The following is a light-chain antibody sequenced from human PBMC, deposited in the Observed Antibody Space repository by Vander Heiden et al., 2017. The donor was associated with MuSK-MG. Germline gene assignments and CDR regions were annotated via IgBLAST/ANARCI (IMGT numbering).Light chain of an antibody. Sequence: SCAPGQSITISCTGTNSDVASYDFVSWYQQYPGKAPKLIIYQVTKRPSGVSDRFYGSKSGNTASLKISGLQAEDESYDYCCLSAGVSTLMVCGGGTKLTVL. CDR2: QVT. CDR3: CLSAGVSTLMV. V-gene: IGLV2-23*02. CDR1: NSDVASYDF. J-gene: IGLJ3*02.